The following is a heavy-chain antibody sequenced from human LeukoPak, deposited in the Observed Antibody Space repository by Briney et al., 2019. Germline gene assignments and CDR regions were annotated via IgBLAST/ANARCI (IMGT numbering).Heavy chain of an antibody. J-gene: IGHJ4*02. CDR1: GGSFSSYY. CDR2: INHSGSS. D-gene: IGHD2-21*02. V-gene: IGHV4-34*01. CDR3: ARSNCGGDCPFDY. Sequence: SETLSLTCAVYGGSFSSYYWSWIRQPPGKGLEWIGEINHSGSSNYNPSLKSRVTISVDTSKNQFSLKLSSVTAADTAVYYCARSNCGGDCPFDYWGQGTLVTVSS.